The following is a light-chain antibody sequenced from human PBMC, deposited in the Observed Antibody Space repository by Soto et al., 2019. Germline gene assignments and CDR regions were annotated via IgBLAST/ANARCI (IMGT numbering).Light chain of an antibody. CDR2: DAS. CDR3: QQYNRYSRT. V-gene: IGKV1-5*01. Sequence: DIQMTKSPSTLSASVGDRVTITCRASQSISSWLAWYQQKPGKAPKLLIYDASSLESGVPSRFSGSGSGTEFTLTISSLQPDDFATYYCQQYNRYSRTFGQGTKVEIK. CDR1: QSISSW. J-gene: IGKJ1*01.